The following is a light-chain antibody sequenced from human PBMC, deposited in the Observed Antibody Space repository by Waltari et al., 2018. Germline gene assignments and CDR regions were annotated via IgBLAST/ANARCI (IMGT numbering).Light chain of an antibody. CDR3: MQGLQTPYT. CDR2: LGS. J-gene: IGKJ2*01. Sequence: DIVLTQSPLSLPVTPGEPPSISCRSSQSLLLSNGDTFFGWTLQKPGQSPQLLVYLGSNRASGVPDRVSGSGSGTDFTLKISRVEAEDVGVYYCMQGLQTPYTFGQGTKLEIK. V-gene: IGKV2-28*01. CDR1: QSLLLSNGDTF.